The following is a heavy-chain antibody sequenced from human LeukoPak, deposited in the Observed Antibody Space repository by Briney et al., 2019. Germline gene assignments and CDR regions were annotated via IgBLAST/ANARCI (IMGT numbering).Heavy chain of an antibody. CDR1: GFTFSSYA. CDR3: AREKEWELLEMYFDY. J-gene: IGHJ4*02. D-gene: IGHD1-26*01. Sequence: GRSLRLSCAASGFTFSSYAMHWFRQAPGKGLEWVAVISYDGSNKYYADSVKGRFTISRDNSKNTLYLQMNSLRAEDTAVSYCAREKEWELLEMYFDYWGQGTLVTVSS. V-gene: IGHV3-30*01. CDR2: ISYDGSNK.